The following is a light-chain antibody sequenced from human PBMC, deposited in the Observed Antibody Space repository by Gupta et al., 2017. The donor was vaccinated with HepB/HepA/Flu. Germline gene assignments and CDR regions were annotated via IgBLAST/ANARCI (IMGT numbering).Light chain of an antibody. CDR1: QSVDNY. V-gene: IGKV1-39*01. CDR2: DAS. J-gene: IGKJ4*01. CDR3: QQGNNPPPIT. Sequence: DIQMTQSPSSMSASVGDRVTITCRASQSVDNYLSWYQQKPGKAPNLLIYDASTWQSGVTSRFSGSGGWTHVSLTINTRQQEDFATYFCQQGNNPPPITFGRGTKVEI.